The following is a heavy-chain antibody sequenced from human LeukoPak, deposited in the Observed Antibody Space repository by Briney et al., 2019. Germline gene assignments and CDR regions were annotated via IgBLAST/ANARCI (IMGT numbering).Heavy chain of an antibody. J-gene: IGHJ4*02. V-gene: IGHV3-30*03. CDR2: ISYDGSNK. D-gene: IGHD4-17*01. CDR1: GFTFSSYG. Sequence: PGGSLRLSCAASGFTFSSYGMHWVRQAPGKGLEWVAVISYDGSNKYYADSVKGRFTISRDNSKNTLYLQMNSLRAEDTAVYYCARDLDDYETAYWGQGTLVTVSS. CDR3: ARDLDDYETAY.